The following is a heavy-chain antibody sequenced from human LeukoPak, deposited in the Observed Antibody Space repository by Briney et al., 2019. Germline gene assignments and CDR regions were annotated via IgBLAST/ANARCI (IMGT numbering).Heavy chain of an antibody. CDR3: ARWHTSGNNYYYDY. V-gene: IGHV3-53*01. Sequence: GGSLRLSCAASGSTVSSNYMSWVRQAPGKGLEWVSVISSGGSTSYADSVKGRFTISRDNSKNTLYLQMNSLRADDTAVYYCARWHTSGNNYYYDYWGQGTLVTVSS. CDR2: ISSGGST. J-gene: IGHJ4*02. CDR1: GSTVSSNY. D-gene: IGHD3-22*01.